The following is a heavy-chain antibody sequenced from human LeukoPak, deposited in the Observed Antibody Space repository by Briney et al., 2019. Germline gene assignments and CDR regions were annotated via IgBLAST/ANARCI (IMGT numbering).Heavy chain of an antibody. D-gene: IGHD6-13*01. V-gene: IGHV4-34*01. CDR1: GGSFSGYY. J-gene: IGHJ3*02. Sequence: PSETLSLTCAVYGGSFSGYYWSWIRQPPGKGLEWIGEINHSGSTNYNPSLKSRVTISVDTSKNQFSLKLSSVTAADTAVYYCAREGYSSSWSTFDIWGQGTMVTVSS. CDR2: INHSGST. CDR3: AREGYSSSWSTFDI.